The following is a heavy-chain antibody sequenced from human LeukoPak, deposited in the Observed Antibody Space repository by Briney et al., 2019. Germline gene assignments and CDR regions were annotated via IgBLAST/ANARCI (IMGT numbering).Heavy chain of an antibody. CDR3: ANEDIVVVPAAIQVYYYYMDV. D-gene: IGHD2-2*01. CDR2: ISSSSSTI. V-gene: IGHV3-48*01. J-gene: IGHJ6*03. Sequence: GGSLRLSCAASGFTFSSYSMNWVRQAPGKGLEWVSYISSSSSTIYYADSVKGRFTISRDNSKNTLYLQMNSLRAEDTAVYYCANEDIVVVPAAIQVYYYYMDVWGKGTTVTVSS. CDR1: GFTFSSYS.